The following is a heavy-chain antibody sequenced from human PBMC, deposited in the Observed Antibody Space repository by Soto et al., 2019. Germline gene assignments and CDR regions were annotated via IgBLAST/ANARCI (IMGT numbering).Heavy chain of an antibody. D-gene: IGHD1-1*01. V-gene: IGHV3-30-3*01. CDR3: ARDLRRYNWNDVAAFDI. Sequence: GGSLRLSCAASGFTFSSYAMHWVCQAPGKGLEWVAVISYDGSNKYYADSVKGRFTISRDNSKNTLYLQMNSLRAEDTAVYYCARDLRRYNWNDVAAFDIWGQGTMVTVS. CDR2: ISYDGSNK. J-gene: IGHJ3*02. CDR1: GFTFSSYA.